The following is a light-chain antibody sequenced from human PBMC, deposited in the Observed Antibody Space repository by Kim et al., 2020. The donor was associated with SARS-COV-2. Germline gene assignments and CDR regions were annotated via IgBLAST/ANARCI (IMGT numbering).Light chain of an antibody. V-gene: IGKV3-11*01. J-gene: IGKJ4*02. CDR1: QSVSSN. CDR3: QQRSNWPSRT. CDR2: DAS. Sequence: EIVMTQSPATLSLSPGERATLSCRASQSVSSNLAWYQQKPGQAPRLLIYDASNRATGIPARFSGSGSGTEFTLTISSLQSEDFAVYYCQQRSNWPSRTFGAGTKVDIK.